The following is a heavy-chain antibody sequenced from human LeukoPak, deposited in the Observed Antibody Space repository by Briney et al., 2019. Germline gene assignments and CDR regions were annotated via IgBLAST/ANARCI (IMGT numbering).Heavy chain of an antibody. CDR2: ISYDGSNK. V-gene: IGHV3-30-3*01. D-gene: IGHD3-3*01. Sequence: GGSLRLSCAASGFTFSSYAMPWVRQAPGKGLEWVAVISYDGSNKYYADSVKGRFTISRDNSKNTLYLQMNSPRAEDTAVYYCARDLRFLEWLFYYWGQGTLVTVSS. J-gene: IGHJ4*02. CDR3: ARDLRFLEWLFYY. CDR1: GFTFSSYA.